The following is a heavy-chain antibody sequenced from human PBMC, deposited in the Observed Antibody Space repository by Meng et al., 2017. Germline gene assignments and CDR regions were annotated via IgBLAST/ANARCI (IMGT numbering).Heavy chain of an antibody. V-gene: IGHV4-34*01. D-gene: IGHD2-21*02. CDR3: ARDTVEAYCGGDCCPLGY. CDR1: GGSFSGYY. CDR2: INHSGST. J-gene: IGHJ4*02. Sequence: QVQAPQWGAGLLKPSVTPSLTCAVYGGSFSGYYWSWIRQPPGKGLEWIGEINHSGSTNYNPSLKSRVTISVDTSKNQFSLKLSSVTAADTAVYYCARDTVEAYCGGDCCPLGYWGQGTLVTVSS.